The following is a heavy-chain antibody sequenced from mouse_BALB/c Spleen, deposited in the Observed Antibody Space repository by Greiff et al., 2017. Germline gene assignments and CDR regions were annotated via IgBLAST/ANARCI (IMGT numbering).Heavy chain of an antibody. CDR2: INPYNDGT. Sequence: VHVKQSGPELVKPGASVKMSCKASGYTFTSYVMHWVKQKPGQGLEWIGYINPYNDGTKYNEKFKGKATLTSDKSSSTAYMVLSSLTSEDSAVYYCERYYYGSSYGYFDYWGQGTTLTVSS. V-gene: IGHV1-14*01. CDR3: ERYYYGSSYGYFDY. D-gene: IGHD1-1*01. CDR1: GYTFTSYV. J-gene: IGHJ2*01.